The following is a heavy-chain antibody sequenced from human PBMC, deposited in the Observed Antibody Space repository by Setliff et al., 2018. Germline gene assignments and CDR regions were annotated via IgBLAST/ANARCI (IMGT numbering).Heavy chain of an antibody. V-gene: IGHV3-7*03. D-gene: IGHD3-10*01. CDR1: GFRFSDYG. Sequence: GGSLRLSCAGSGFRFSDYGMHWVRQTPGKGLEWVANIKQDGGEKYYGDSVKGRFTISRDNAKNALYLQMNSLRAEDTAVYYCRLWFGELSRDYWGPGTLVTVSS. J-gene: IGHJ4*02. CDR3: RLWFGELSRDY. CDR2: IKQDGGEK.